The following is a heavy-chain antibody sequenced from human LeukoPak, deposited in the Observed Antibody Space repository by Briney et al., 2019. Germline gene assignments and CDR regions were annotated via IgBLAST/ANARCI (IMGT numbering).Heavy chain of an antibody. CDR1: VFTFSGYW. CDR3: ARGGWGTAIDY. J-gene: IGHJ4*02. D-gene: IGHD1-7*01. V-gene: IGHV3-74*01. Sequence: PGGSLRLSCAPSVFTFSGYWPHWVRQPPRKGLVWVSYISGDGSSTTYADSVKGRFTISRDNAKNTLGLQMNSLRAEDTAVYYCARGGWGTAIDYWAEGTLVTVSS. CDR2: ISGDGSST.